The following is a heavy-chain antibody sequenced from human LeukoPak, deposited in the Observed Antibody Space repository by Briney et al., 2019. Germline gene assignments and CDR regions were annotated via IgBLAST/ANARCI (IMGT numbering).Heavy chain of an antibody. V-gene: IGHV3-9*03. Sequence: PGGSLRLSCAASGFSFSSYWMTWVRQAPGKGLEWVSGITWGSTGVGYVDSVKGRFTMSRDNAKNSVYLQMDSLRVEDMALYYCAKSAGFSSGGVFDIWGQGTMVTVSS. J-gene: IGHJ3*02. CDR2: ITWGSTGV. D-gene: IGHD3-22*01. CDR3: AKSAGFSSGGVFDI. CDR1: GFSFSSYW.